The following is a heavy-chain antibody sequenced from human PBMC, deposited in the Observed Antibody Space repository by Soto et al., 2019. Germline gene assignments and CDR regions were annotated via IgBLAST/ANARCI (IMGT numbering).Heavy chain of an antibody. CDR3: AREGVGYSVTPLFEL. J-gene: IGHJ2*01. V-gene: IGHV3-30-3*01. CDR2: ISYDGSNK. D-gene: IGHD5-18*01. CDR1: GFTFSSYA. Sequence: QVQLVESGGGVVQPGRSLRLSCAASGFTFSSYAMHWVRQAPGKGLEWVAVISYDGSNKYYADSVKGRFTISRDNSKNSLYLQMNSLRAEDTAVYYCAREGVGYSVTPLFELWGRGTLFTVSS.